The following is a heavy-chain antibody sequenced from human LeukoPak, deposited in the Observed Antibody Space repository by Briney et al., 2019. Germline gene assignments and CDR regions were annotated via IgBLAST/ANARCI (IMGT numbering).Heavy chain of an antibody. CDR3: AKDLRRYFDWISHFDY. J-gene: IGHJ4*02. CDR2: ISGSGGST. CDR1: GFTFSSYA. Sequence: GGSLRLSCAASGFTFSSYAMSWVRQAPGKGLEWVSAISGSGGSTYYADSVKGRFTTSRDNSKNTLYLQMNSLRAEDTAVYYCAKDLRRYFDWISHFDYRGQGTLVTVSS. V-gene: IGHV3-23*01. D-gene: IGHD3-9*01.